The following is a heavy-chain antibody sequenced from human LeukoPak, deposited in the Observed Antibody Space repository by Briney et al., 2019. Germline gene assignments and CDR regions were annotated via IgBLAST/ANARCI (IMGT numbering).Heavy chain of an antibody. CDR2: INPNSGGT. CDR3: AKPNYDFWSGYYSRDDD. D-gene: IGHD3-3*01. Sequence: GASVKVSCKASGYTFTGYYMHWVRQAPGQGLEWMGWINPNSGGTNYAQKFQGRVTMTRDTSISTAYMELSRLRSDDTAVYYCAKPNYDFWSGYYSRDDDWGQGTLVTVSS. CDR1: GYTFTGYY. J-gene: IGHJ4*02. V-gene: IGHV1-2*02.